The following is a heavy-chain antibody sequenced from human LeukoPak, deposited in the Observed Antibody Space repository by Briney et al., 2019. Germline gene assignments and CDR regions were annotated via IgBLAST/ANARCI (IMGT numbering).Heavy chain of an antibody. V-gene: IGHV1-69*04. Sequence: ASVKVSCKASGYTFTSYAMHWVRQAPGQRLEWMGRIIPILGIANYAQKFQGRVTITADKSTSTAYMELSSLRSEDTAVYYCARGFIAAAGTRINWFDPWGQGTLVTVSS. CDR1: GYTFTSYA. CDR2: IIPILGIA. CDR3: ARGFIAAAGTRINWFDP. D-gene: IGHD6-13*01. J-gene: IGHJ5*02.